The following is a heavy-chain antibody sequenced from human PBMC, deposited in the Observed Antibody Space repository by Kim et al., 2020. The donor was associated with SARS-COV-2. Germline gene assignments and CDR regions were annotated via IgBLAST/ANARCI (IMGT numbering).Heavy chain of an antibody. CDR3: ARATNYGDYTNAFDI. J-gene: IGHJ3*02. Sequence: PSPKSRVTISVDTSKNQFSLKLSSVTAADTAVYYCARATNYGDYTNAFDIWGQGTMVTVSS. D-gene: IGHD4-17*01. V-gene: IGHV4-31*02.